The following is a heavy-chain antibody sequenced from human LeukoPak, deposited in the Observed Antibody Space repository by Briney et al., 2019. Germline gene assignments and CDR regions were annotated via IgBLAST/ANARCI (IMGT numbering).Heavy chain of an antibody. CDR3: ASPRTIFGVAFDI. V-gene: IGHV3-21*01. D-gene: IGHD3-3*01. Sequence: PGGSLRLSCAASGFTFSSYSMNWVRQAPGKGLEWVSSISSSSSYIYYADSVKGRFTISRDNAKNSLYLQMNSLRAEDTAVYYCASPRTIFGVAFDIWGQGTMVTVSS. J-gene: IGHJ3*02. CDR1: GFTFSSYS. CDR2: ISSSSSYI.